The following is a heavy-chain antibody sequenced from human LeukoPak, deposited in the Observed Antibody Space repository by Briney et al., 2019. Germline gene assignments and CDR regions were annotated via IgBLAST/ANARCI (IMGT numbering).Heavy chain of an antibody. CDR1: GDSVSSNSAA. D-gene: IGHD3-22*01. CDR2: TYYRSKWYN. CDR3: ARRAMIVVVNWFDP. V-gene: IGHV6-1*01. Sequence: SQTLSLTYSISGDSVSSNSAAWNWIRQSPTRGLEWLGRTYYRSKWYNDYAVSVKSRITINPDTSKNQFSLQLNSVTPEDTAVYYCARRAMIVVVNWFDPWGQGTLVTVSS. J-gene: IGHJ5*02.